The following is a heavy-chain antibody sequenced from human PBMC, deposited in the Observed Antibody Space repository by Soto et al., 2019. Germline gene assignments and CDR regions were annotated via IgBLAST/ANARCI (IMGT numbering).Heavy chain of an antibody. V-gene: IGHV1-3*01. Sequence: VKVSCKASGYTSTNYAMHWVRQAPGQRLEWMGWINAGNGNTKYSQKFQGRVTITGDTSASTAYLELSSLRSEDTAVYYCTRVVVASEGFAPWGQGTLVTVSS. J-gene: IGHJ5*02. D-gene: IGHD2-15*01. CDR3: TRVVVASEGFAP. CDR1: GYTSTNYA. CDR2: INAGNGNT.